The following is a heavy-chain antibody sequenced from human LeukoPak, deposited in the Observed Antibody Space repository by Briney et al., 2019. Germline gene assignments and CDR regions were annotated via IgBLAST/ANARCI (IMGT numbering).Heavy chain of an antibody. CDR3: ARNPLSSGWYNWLDP. V-gene: IGHV3-30*04. Sequence: PGGSLRLSCAASGFTFSSYAMHWVRQAPGKGLEWVAVISYDGSNKYYADSVKGRFTISRDNSKNTLYLQMNSLRAEDTAVYYCARNPLSSGWYNWLDPWGQGTLVTVSS. D-gene: IGHD6-19*01. CDR2: ISYDGSNK. J-gene: IGHJ5*02. CDR1: GFTFSSYA.